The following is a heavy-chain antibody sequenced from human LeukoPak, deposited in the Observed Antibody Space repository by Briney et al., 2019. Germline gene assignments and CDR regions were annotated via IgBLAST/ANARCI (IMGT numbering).Heavy chain of an antibody. CDR2: INPNSGGT. Sequence: ASVKVSCKASGYTFTGYYMHWVRQAPGQGLEWMGWINPNSGGTNYAQKFQGRVTMTRDTSISTAYMELSRLRSDDTAVYYCARGSPNDSSGYYLYYWGQGTLVTVSS. V-gene: IGHV1-2*02. D-gene: IGHD3-22*01. CDR1: GYTFTGYY. J-gene: IGHJ4*02. CDR3: ARGSPNDSSGYYLYY.